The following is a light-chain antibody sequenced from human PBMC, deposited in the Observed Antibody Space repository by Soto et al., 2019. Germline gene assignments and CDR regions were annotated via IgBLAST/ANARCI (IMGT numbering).Light chain of an antibody. CDR3: QAWDSSSYV. CDR1: KLGDKY. CDR2: EDS. Sequence: SYELTQPPSVSVSPGQTASITCFGDKLGDKYVCWYQQKPGQSPVVVIYEDSKRPSGIPERFSGSNSGNTATLTISGTQAMDEANYYCQAWDSSSYVFGTGTKLTVL. V-gene: IGLV3-1*01. J-gene: IGLJ1*01.